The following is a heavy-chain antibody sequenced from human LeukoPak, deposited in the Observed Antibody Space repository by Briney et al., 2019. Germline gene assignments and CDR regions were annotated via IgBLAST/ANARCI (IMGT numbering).Heavy chain of an antibody. CDR1: GYIFTGYY. CDR3: ATNLKTWIAVAGPNWFDP. CDR2: INPNSGDT. Sequence: ASVKVSCKASGYIFTGYYMHWVRQAPGQGLEWMGWINPNSGDTKYAQKFQGRVTMTRDTSISTAYMELSRLRSDDTAVYYCATNLKTWIAVAGPNWFDPWGQGTLVTVSS. V-gene: IGHV1-2*02. J-gene: IGHJ5*02. D-gene: IGHD6-19*01.